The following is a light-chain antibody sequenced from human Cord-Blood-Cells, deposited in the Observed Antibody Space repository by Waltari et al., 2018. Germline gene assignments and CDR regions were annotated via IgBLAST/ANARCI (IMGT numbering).Light chain of an antibody. J-gene: IGLJ3*02. CDR1: SSDVGGYNY. Sequence: QSALTQPASVSGSPGQSITISCTGTSSDVGGYNYVSWYQPHPGKAPKLMIYDVSKPPEWFLNRFSGSKSGNTASLTISGLQAEDEADYYCSSYTSSSRVFGGGTKLTVL. V-gene: IGLV2-14*01. CDR2: DVS. CDR3: SSYTSSSRV.